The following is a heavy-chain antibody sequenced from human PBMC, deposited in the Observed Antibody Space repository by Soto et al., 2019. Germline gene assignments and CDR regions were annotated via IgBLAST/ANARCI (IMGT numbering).Heavy chain of an antibody. CDR2: INAGNGNT. D-gene: IGHD6-19*01. Sequence: GASVKVSWEASGYTFTRYAMHWGRQAPGQRLEWMGWINAGNGNTKYSQKFQGRVTITRDTSASTAYMELSSLRSEDTAVYYCARDGQWLVQGLDYWGQGTLVTVSS. CDR1: GYTFTRYA. CDR3: ARDGQWLVQGLDY. V-gene: IGHV1-3*01. J-gene: IGHJ4*02.